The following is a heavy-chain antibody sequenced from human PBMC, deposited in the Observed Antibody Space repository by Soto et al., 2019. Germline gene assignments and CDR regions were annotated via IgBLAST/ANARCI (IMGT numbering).Heavy chain of an antibody. CDR2: IRIKAYGGTT. CDR3: IMYRIGLEYYDGIAF. J-gene: IGHJ6*02. CDR1: GFTFGDYA. V-gene: IGHV3-49*04. Sequence: GGSLRLSCTASGFTFGDYAMGWVRQAPGKGLEWVGFIRIKAYGGTTEYAASVKGRFTISTDDSKSIAYLQMNSLKTEDTAVYYCIMYRIGLEYYDGIAFSGRGTPVTVSS. D-gene: IGHD1-1*01.